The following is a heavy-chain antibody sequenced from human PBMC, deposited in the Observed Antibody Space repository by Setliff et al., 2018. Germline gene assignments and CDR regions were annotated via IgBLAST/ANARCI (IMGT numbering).Heavy chain of an antibody. CDR1: GFTFSDYA. D-gene: IGHD2-21*02. Sequence: GGSLRLSCEASGFTFSDYAMSWVRQAPGKGLEWVSSISSSGGSTYSADSVKGRFTISRDNSKKTLYLQMNSLKVEDTAIYYCAKDAKVVTSILDSWGQGTLVTVSS. CDR3: AKDAKVVTSILDS. V-gene: IGHV3-23*01. CDR2: ISSSGGST. J-gene: IGHJ4*02.